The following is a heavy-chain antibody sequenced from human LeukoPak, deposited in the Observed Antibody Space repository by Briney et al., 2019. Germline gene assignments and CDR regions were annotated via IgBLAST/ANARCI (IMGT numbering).Heavy chain of an antibody. CDR2: ISSNGGTT. CDR3: ARGRASSPDCSDF. CDR1: GFTFSTYS. D-gene: IGHD2-2*01. V-gene: IGHV3-64*02. Sequence: GGSLRLPCIASGFTFSTYSMHWVRQAPGKGLEYVSAISSNGGTTCYVDSVKGRFTISRDNSKYTLYLQMGSLRVEDMAVYYCARGRASSPDCSDFWGQGTLVTVSS. J-gene: IGHJ4*02.